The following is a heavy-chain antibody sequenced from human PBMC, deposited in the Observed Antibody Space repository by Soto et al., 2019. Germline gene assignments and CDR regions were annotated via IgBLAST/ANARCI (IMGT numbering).Heavy chain of an antibody. V-gene: IGHV1-69*13. CDR1: GGTFSSYA. CDR2: IIPIFGTA. D-gene: IGHD2-2*01. CDR3: ARELYCSSTSCYNWFDP. J-gene: IGHJ5*02. Sequence: SVKVSCKASGGTFSSYAISWVRQAPGQGLEWMGGIIPIFGTANYAQKFQGRVTITADESTSTAYMELSSLRSEDTAVYYCARELYCSSTSCYNWFDPWGQGTLVTVSS.